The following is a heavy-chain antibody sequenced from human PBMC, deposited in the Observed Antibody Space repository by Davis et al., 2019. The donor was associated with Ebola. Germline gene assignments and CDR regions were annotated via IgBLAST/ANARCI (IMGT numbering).Heavy chain of an antibody. CDR3: ARASNRYYYDSSGLDY. CDR1: GFTFDDYA. V-gene: IGHV3-53*01. D-gene: IGHD3-22*01. J-gene: IGHJ4*02. Sequence: GESLKISCAASGFTFDDYAMHWVRQAPGKGLEWVSVIYSGGSTYYADSVKGRFTISRDNSKNTLYLQMNSLRAEDTAVYYCARASNRYYYDSSGLDYWGQGTLVTVSS. CDR2: IYSGGST.